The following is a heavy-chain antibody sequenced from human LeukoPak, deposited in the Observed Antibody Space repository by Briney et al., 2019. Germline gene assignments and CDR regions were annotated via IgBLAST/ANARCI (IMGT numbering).Heavy chain of an antibody. CDR2: IYPGDSDT. CDR1: GYSFTSYW. J-gene: IGHJ5*02. CDR3: ARLGPPGGSGSYYNGDNWFDP. D-gene: IGHD3-10*01. Sequence: GESLKISCKGSGYSFTSYWIGWVRQLPGKGLEWMGIIYPGDSDTRYSPSFQGQVTISADKSISTAYLQWSSLKASDTAMYYCARLGPPGGSGSYYNGDNWFDPWGQGTLVTVSS. V-gene: IGHV5-51*01.